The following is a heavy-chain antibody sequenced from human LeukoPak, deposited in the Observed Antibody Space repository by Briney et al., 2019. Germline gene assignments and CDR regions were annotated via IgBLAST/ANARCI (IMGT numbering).Heavy chain of an antibody. J-gene: IGHJ4*02. CDR3: ARTIPIAPAAAGALGY. CDR1: GYTFTSYY. V-gene: IGHV1-46*01. CDR2: INPSGGST. Sequence: ASVKVSCKASGYTFTSYYMHWVRQAPGQGLEWMGIINPSGGSTSYAQKFQGRVTMTRDTSTSKVYMELSSLRSEDTAVYYCARTIPIAPAAAGALGYWGQGTLVTVSS. D-gene: IGHD2-2*01.